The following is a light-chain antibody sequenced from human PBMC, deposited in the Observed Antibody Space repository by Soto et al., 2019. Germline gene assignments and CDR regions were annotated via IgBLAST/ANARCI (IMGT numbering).Light chain of an antibody. CDR2: DVS. CDR1: SSDVGAYNY. J-gene: IGLJ2*01. V-gene: IGLV2-14*01. CDR3: SSYSSISYVI. Sequence: QSVLTQPASVSGSPGQSITISCTGTSSDVGAYNYVSWYQQHPGEAPRLMIYDVSYRPSGVSNRFSGSKSGNTASLTISGLRAEDEAEYYCSSYSSISYVIFGGGPKL.